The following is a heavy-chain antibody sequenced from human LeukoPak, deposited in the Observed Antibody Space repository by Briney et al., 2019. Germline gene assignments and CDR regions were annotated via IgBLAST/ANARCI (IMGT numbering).Heavy chain of an antibody. D-gene: IGHD3-22*01. CDR3: AASFYYDSSGYYTS. J-gene: IGHJ5*02. CDR1: GGTFSSYA. CDR2: ISAYNGNT. V-gene: IGHV1-18*01. Sequence: ASVKVSCKASGGTFSSYAISWVRQAPGQGLEWMGWISAYNGNTNYAQKLQGRVTMTTDTSTSTAYMELRSLRSDDTAVYYCAASFYYDSSGYYTSWGQGTLVTVSS.